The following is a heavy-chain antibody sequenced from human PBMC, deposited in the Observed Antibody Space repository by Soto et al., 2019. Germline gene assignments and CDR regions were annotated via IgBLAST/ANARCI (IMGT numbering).Heavy chain of an antibody. V-gene: IGHV5-51*01. CDR2: IYPGDSDT. CDR3: AKDKSAWGFFDF. Sequence: PGESLKISCKGSGYSFTSYWIGWVRQMPGKGLEWMGIIYPGDSDTRYSPSFQGQVTISADNSKGTVYLQMNSLRADDTALYYCAKDKSAWGFFDFWGQGTQVTVSS. CDR1: GYSFTSYW. J-gene: IGHJ4*02. D-gene: IGHD7-27*01.